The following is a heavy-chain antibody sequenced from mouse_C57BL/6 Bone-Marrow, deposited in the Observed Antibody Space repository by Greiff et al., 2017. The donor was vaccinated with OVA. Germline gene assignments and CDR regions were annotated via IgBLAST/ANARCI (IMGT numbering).Heavy chain of an antibody. J-gene: IGHJ4*01. D-gene: IGHD2-4*01. CDR1: GYTFTDYN. CDR3: AREGDDYDGGYYYAMDY. Sequence: EVQLQQSGPELVKPGASVKMSCKASGYTFTDYNMHWVKQSHGKSLEWIGYINPNNGGTSYNQKFKGKATLTVNKSSSTAYMELRSLTSEESAVYYCAREGDDYDGGYYYAMDYWGQGTSVTVSS. CDR2: INPNNGGT. V-gene: IGHV1-22*01.